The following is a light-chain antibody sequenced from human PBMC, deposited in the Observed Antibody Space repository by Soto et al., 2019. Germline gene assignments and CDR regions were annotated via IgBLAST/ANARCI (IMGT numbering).Light chain of an antibody. Sequence: EIVMTQSPATLSVSPWERVTLSCRASQSVGTTIAWYQQKSGQAPRLLIYYASTRATGVPARFSGSGSGTDFTLTISRLEPEDFAVYYCQQYGSSPTTFGQGTKVDIK. CDR1: QSVGTT. CDR2: YAS. J-gene: IGKJ1*01. V-gene: IGKV3-15*01. CDR3: QQYGSSPTT.